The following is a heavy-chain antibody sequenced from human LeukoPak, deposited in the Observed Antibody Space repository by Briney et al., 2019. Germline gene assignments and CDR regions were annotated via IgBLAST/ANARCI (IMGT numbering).Heavy chain of an antibody. CDR3: ARGSPFFPFDY. CDR1: GGSISGYNYY. V-gene: IGHV4-39*07. Sequence: SETLSLTCTVSGGSISGYNYYWGWIRQAPGKGLEWIGSVNYSGSTNYNPSLKSRVTISVDTSKNQFSLKLSSVTAADTAVYYCARGSPFFPFDYWGQGTLVTVSS. J-gene: IGHJ4*02. D-gene: IGHD3-10*01. CDR2: VNYSGST.